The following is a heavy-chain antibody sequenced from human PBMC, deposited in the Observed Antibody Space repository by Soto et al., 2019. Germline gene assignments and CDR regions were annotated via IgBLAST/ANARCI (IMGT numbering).Heavy chain of an antibody. J-gene: IGHJ6*02. CDR1: GFTFSSYS. CDR3: ARDREEQRTSFGNYYYYGMDV. CDR2: ISSSSSTV. V-gene: IGHV3-48*02. Sequence: PGGSLRLSCAASGFTFSSYSMNWVRQAPGKGLEWVSYISSSSSTVYYADSVKGRFTISRDNAKNSLYLQMNSLRDEDTAVYYCARDREEQRTSFGNYYYYGMDVWGQGTTVTVSS. D-gene: IGHD6-25*01.